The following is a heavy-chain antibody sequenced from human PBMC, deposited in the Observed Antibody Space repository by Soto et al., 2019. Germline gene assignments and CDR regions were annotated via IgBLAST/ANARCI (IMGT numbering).Heavy chain of an antibody. CDR2: IYYSGST. Sequence: SETLSLTCTVSGGSISSYYWSWIRQPPGKGLEWIGYIYYSGSTNYNPSLKSRVTISVDTSKNQFSLKLSSVTAADTAVYYCARDSSSWYGNWFDPWGQGTLVTVSS. D-gene: IGHD6-13*01. J-gene: IGHJ5*02. V-gene: IGHV4-59*01. CDR1: GGSISSYY. CDR3: ARDSSSWYGNWFDP.